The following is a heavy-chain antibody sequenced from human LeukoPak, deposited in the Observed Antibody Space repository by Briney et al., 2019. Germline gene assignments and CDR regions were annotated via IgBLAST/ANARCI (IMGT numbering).Heavy chain of an antibody. V-gene: IGHV3-23*01. CDR1: GFPFSSYG. D-gene: IGHD6-25*01. Sequence: GSLRLSCAASGFPFSSYGMSWVRQAPGKGLQWVSAITATADVTYYTDAVKGRFIISRDNSKNTLYLQMNSLRVDDTAMYYCARGSSADKYWGQGTLVAVSS. J-gene: IGHJ4*02. CDR2: ITATADVT. CDR3: ARGSSADKY.